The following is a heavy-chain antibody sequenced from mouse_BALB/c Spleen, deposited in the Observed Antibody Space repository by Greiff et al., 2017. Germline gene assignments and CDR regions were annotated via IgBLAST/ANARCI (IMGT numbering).Heavy chain of an antibody. CDR3: ARGGITTMDY. J-gene: IGHJ4*01. CDR1: GFNIKDTY. CDR2: IDPANGNT. D-gene: IGHD2-4*01. V-gene: IGHV14-3*02. Sequence: VQLQQSGAELVKPGASVKLSCTASGFNIKDTYMHWVKQRPEQGLEWIGRIDPANGNTKYDPKFQGKATITADTASNTAYLQLSSLTSEATAVYYCARGGITTMDYWGQGTSVTVSS.